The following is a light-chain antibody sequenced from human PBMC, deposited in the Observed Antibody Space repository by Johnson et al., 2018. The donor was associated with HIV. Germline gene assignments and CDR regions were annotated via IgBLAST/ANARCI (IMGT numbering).Light chain of an antibody. Sequence: QSVLTQPPSVSAAPGQKVTISCSGSSSNIGKNYVSWYQHLPGTAPKLLIFDNHKRPSGIPDRFSGSKSGTSATLGITGLQTGDEADYYCGTWDSSLSAYVFGTGTKVTVL. CDR1: SSNIGKNY. V-gene: IGLV1-51*01. CDR2: DNH. J-gene: IGLJ1*01. CDR3: GTWDSSLSAYV.